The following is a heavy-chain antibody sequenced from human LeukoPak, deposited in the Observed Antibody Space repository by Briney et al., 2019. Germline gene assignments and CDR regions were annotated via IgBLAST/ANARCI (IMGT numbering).Heavy chain of an antibody. Sequence: SETLSLTCAVSGGSFSDYYWTWLRQPPGKGLEWIGYIYYSGNTYYSPSLKSRLTISIDTSKNQFSLKLSSVTAADTAVYYCARGQDDYSSFYTWFDPWGQGTLVTVSS. J-gene: IGHJ5*02. CDR1: GGSFSDYY. CDR3: ARGQDDYSSFYTWFDP. D-gene: IGHD4-11*01. V-gene: IGHV4-31*11. CDR2: IYYSGNT.